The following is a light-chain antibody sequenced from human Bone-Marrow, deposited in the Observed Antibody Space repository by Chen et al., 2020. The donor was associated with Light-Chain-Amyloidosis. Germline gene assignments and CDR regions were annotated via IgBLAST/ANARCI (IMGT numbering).Light chain of an antibody. Sequence: QTVVTQEPSFSVSPGVTVTLTFGLSSGSVSTNYYPAWYQQTPGQATRTLIYSTNTRSSGVPDRFSGSILGNKAALTITGAQADDESDYYCVLYVGSGIWVFGGGTKLTVL. V-gene: IGLV8-61*01. CDR1: SGSVSTNYY. CDR2: STN. J-gene: IGLJ3*02. CDR3: VLYVGSGIWV.